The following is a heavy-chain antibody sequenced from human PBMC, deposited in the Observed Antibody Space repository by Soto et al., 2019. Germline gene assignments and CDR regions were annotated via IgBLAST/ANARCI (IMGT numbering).Heavy chain of an antibody. D-gene: IGHD2-15*01. Sequence: QVQLVQSGAGVKKPGASVKVSCKASGYTFTSYDINWVRQAPGQGLEWMGWMNPNSGNTGYAQKFQVRVPMTRNTAISTAYRELSRLRSEDTAVYYFARGRGRGVGCSGGSCYSYWGPGTLVTVSS. V-gene: IGHV1-8*01. J-gene: IGHJ4*02. CDR3: ARGRGRGVGCSGGSCYSY. CDR1: GYTFTSYD. CDR2: MNPNSGNT.